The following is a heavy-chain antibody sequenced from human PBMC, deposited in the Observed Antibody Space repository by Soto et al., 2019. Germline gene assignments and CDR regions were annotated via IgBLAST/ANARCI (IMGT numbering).Heavy chain of an antibody. J-gene: IGHJ4*02. CDR2: ISYNGDDK. Sequence: PGGSLRLSCGASGFTFSNSCMHWVRQDPGKGLEWVAVISYNGDDKYYGDSVKGRFTISRDNSRDTLYLQMSSLRSEDTAVYYCARGTSGIATAGMGYWGQGTLVTVSS. V-gene: IGHV3-30*04. D-gene: IGHD6-13*01. CDR3: ARGTSGIATAGMGY. CDR1: GFTFSNSC.